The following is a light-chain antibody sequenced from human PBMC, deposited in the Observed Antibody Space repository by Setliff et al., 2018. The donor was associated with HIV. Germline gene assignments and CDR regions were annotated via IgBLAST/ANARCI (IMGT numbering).Light chain of an antibody. Sequence: SVLTQPPSVSGAPGQRVTISCTGSSSNIGAGYDVHWYQQLPGTAPKLPIYGNSNRPSGVPDRFSGSKSGTSASLAITGLQAEDEADYYCQSYDSSLSGHYVFGTGTKVTVL. CDR2: GNS. CDR3: QSYDSSLSGHYV. CDR1: SSNIGAGYD. J-gene: IGLJ1*01. V-gene: IGLV1-40*01.